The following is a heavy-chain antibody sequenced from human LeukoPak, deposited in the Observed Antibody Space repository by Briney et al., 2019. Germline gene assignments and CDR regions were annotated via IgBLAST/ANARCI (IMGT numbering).Heavy chain of an antibody. J-gene: IGHJ4*02. CDR3: AKDLHSGASCY. CDR2: ISYNGNNQ. Sequence: GGSLTLSCAASGFTFSTYGIHWVRQAPGKGLEWVAVISYNGNNQYHADSVKGRFTLSRDNPQNMLYLQMDSLRGEDTALYYCAKDLHSGASCYWGQGAQVTVSS. D-gene: IGHD6-6*01. CDR1: GFTFSTYG. V-gene: IGHV3-30*18.